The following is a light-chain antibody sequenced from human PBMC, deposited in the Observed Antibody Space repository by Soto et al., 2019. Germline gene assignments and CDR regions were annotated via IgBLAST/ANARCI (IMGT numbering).Light chain of an antibody. V-gene: IGKV3-20*01. Sequence: VLTKSPGTLSLSPWERATLSCRASQTVRNNYLAWYQKKPGQAPRLLIEEASSRATGSPDRCSGGGSGTDVTLTISRLEHEDFAVYDCQQFSSYPLTFGGGTKVDI. CDR1: QTVRNNY. CDR2: EAS. CDR3: QQFSSYPLT. J-gene: IGKJ4*01.